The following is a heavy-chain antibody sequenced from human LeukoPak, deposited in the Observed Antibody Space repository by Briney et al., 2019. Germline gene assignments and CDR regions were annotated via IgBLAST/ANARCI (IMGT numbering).Heavy chain of an antibody. CDR1: GGSFSGYY. CDR2: INHSGST. V-gene: IGHV4-34*01. J-gene: IGHJ6*03. D-gene: IGHD3-22*01. Sequence: PSETLSLTCAVYGGSFSGYYWSWIRQPPGKGLEWIGEINHSGSTNYNPSLKRRGTISVDTSKNQFSLKLSSVTAADTAVYYCARLTYYYDSSGYYFPYYYYYYYMDVWGKGTTVTISS. CDR3: ARLTYYYDSSGYYFPYYYYYYYMDV.